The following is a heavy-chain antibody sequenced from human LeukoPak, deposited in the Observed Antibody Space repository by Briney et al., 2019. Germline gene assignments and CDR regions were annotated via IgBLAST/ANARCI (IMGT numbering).Heavy chain of an antibody. Sequence: SETLSLTCTVSGGSIGSSYWSWLRQPPGKGLEGIRYISNSGSTTYSPSLKSRLTISVHMSKNQFSLDLHSVTTADTAVYYCARAQYDGLSTGYTGGFYYMDVWGKGTTVSVSS. V-gene: IGHV4-59*01. CDR2: ISNSGST. D-gene: IGHD3-3*01. CDR1: GGSIGSSY. CDR3: ARAQYDGLSTGYTGGFYYMDV. J-gene: IGHJ6*03.